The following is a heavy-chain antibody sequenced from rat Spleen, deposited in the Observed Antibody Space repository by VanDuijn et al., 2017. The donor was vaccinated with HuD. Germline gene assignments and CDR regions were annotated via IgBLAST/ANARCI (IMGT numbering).Heavy chain of an antibody. Sequence: QVHLKESGPGLMQPSEPLSLTSTASGLPRTSNGVGWARQTLGKGFVGMGTIWAAGSTNYNSAVQSRLSSSRDTPKSQVFLKMNSLQPEDTGTYWCARQTQLQWPYYFDYWGQGVMVTVSS. CDR2: IWAAGST. CDR1: GLPRTSNG. J-gene: IGHJ2*01. CDR3: ARQTQLQWPYYFDY. D-gene: IGHD1-1*01. V-gene: IGHV2-72*01.